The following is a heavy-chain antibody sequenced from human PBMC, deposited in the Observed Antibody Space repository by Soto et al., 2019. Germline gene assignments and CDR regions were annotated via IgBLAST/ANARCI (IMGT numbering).Heavy chain of an antibody. CDR1: GGSISSSSYY. Sequence: PSETLSLTXTVSGGSISSSSYYWGWIRQPPGKGLEWIGSIYYSGSTYYNPSLKSRVTISVDTSKNQFSLKLSSVTAADTAVYYCARRDYDFWSGYYTGHYYYGMDVWGQGTTVTVSS. V-gene: IGHV4-39*01. J-gene: IGHJ6*02. CDR3: ARRDYDFWSGYYTGHYYYGMDV. CDR2: IYYSGST. D-gene: IGHD3-3*01.